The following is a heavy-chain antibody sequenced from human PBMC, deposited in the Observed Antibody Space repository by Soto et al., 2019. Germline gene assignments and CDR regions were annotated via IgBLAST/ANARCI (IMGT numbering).Heavy chain of an antibody. J-gene: IGHJ3*02. CDR2: IYTSGST. Sequence: SETLSLTCTVSGGSISSYYWSWIRQPAGKGLEWIGRIYTSGSTNYNPSLKSRVTMSVDPSKNQFSLKLSSVPAADTAVYYCARDFGYDSSGYYYVGAFDIWGQGTMVTVSS. CDR1: GGSISSYY. CDR3: ARDFGYDSSGYYYVGAFDI. V-gene: IGHV4-4*07. D-gene: IGHD3-22*01.